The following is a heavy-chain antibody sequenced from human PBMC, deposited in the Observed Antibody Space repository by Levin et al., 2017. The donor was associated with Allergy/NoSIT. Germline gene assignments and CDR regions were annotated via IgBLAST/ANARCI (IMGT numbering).Heavy chain of an antibody. CDR2: IRSKAYGGTT. CDR1: GFTFGDYA. D-gene: IGHD6-13*01. V-gene: IGHV3-49*03. Sequence: PGGSLRLSCTASGFTFGDYAMSWFRQAPGKGLEWVGFIRSKAYGGTTEYAASVKGRFTISRDDSKSIAYLQMNSLKTEDTAVYYCTRINSSSWYGAVDYWGQGTLVTVSS. J-gene: IGHJ4*02. CDR3: TRINSSSWYGAVDY.